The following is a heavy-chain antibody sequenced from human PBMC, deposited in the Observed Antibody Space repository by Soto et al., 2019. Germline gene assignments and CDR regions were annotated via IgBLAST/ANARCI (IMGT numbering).Heavy chain of an antibody. CDR2: INHGESA. CDR3: ARGYAAPRAGK. D-gene: IGHD1-26*01. Sequence: SETLSLTCAVYGGSFSGYYWSWIRRPPEKGLEWIGEINHGESASYNPSLKDRVTISLDTSNNHFSLKLTSVTAADSAVYYCARGYAAPRAGKWGPGTLVTV. J-gene: IGHJ4*02. V-gene: IGHV4-34*01. CDR1: GGSFSGYY.